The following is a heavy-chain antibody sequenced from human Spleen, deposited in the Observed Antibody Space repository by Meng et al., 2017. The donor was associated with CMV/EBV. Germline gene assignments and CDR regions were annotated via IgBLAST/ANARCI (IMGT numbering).Heavy chain of an antibody. CDR1: GFTFSSYW. CDR2: INSDGSST. Sequence: RLSCAASGFTFSSYWMHWVRQAPGKGLVWVARINSDGSSTTYADSVKGRFTVSRDNAKNTLFLQMTSLRVEDTAMYYCTRGSPTGGYWGQGTLVTVSS. V-gene: IGHV3-74*01. J-gene: IGHJ4*02. D-gene: IGHD3-10*01. CDR3: TRGSPTGGY.